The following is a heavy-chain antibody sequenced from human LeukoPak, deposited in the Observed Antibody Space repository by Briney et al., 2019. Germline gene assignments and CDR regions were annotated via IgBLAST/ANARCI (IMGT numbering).Heavy chain of an antibody. CDR1: GFTFSSYG. CDR2: ISGSGGST. CDR3: AIHLYYDSSGYH. J-gene: IGHJ4*02. Sequence: GGSLRLSCAASGFTFSSYGMHWVRQAPGKGLEWVSAISGSGGSTYYADSVKGRFTISRDNSKNTLYLQMNSLRAEDTAVYYCAIHLYYDSSGYHWGQGTLVTVSS. V-gene: IGHV3-23*01. D-gene: IGHD3-22*01.